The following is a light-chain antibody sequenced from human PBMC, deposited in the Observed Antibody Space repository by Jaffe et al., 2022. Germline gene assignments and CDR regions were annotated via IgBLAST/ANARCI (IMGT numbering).Light chain of an antibody. V-gene: IGLV1-51*02. CDR3: GTWDTTLSVGV. CDR1: SSNIGDNY. Sequence: QSVLTQPPSVSAAPGQKVTIFCSGRSSNIGDNYVSWYQQLPGSAPKLLIYENNQRPSGIPDRFSGSKSGTSATLGIAGLQTGDEANYYCGTWDTTLSVGVFGGGTKLTVL. CDR2: ENN. J-gene: IGLJ3*02.